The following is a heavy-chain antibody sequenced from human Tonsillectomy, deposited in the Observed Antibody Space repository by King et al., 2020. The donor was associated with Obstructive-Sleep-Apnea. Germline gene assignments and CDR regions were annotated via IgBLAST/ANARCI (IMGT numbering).Heavy chain of an antibody. J-gene: IGHJ6*02. Sequence: VQLQESGPGLVKPSETLSLTCTVSGGSISSYYWSWIRQPPGKGLEWIGYIYYSGSTNYNPSLKSRVTISVDTSKNQFSLKLSSVTAADTAVYYCATGSGSYYYYYGMDVWGQGTTVTVSS. CDR1: GGSISSYY. V-gene: IGHV4-59*01. CDR2: IYYSGST. D-gene: IGHD1-26*01. CDR3: ATGSGSYYYYYGMDV.